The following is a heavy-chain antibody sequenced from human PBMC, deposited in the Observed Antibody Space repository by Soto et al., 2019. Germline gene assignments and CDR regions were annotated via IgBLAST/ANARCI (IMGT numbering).Heavy chain of an antibody. CDR3: TTDIVGKPKGFGC. CDR2: IKSKSDGATT. V-gene: IGHV3-15*01. CDR1: GFIFRNAW. D-gene: IGHD3-16*02. J-gene: IGHJ3*01. Sequence: GGSLRLSCEASGFIFRNAWMSWVRQAPGKGLEWVGRIKSKSDGATTDYAAPGKGRFTISRDDSKNMLYVQMNSLKSEDTAVYYCTTDIVGKPKGFGCWGPGSMVAVSS.